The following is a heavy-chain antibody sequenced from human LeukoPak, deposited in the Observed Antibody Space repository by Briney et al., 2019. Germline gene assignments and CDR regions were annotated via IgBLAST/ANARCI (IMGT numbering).Heavy chain of an antibody. CDR1: GYTFTSFG. Sequence: ASVKVSCKASGYTFTSFGISWVRQAPGQGLEWMGWISAYNGDTKSAPKFQGRVAMTTDTPTTTAYLDLRSLRSDDTAMYYCARTCPLLYCSSSFFDPWGRGTLVTVSS. J-gene: IGHJ5*02. V-gene: IGHV1-18*01. CDR3: ARTCPLLYCSSSFFDP. CDR2: ISAYNGDT. D-gene: IGHD2-2*01.